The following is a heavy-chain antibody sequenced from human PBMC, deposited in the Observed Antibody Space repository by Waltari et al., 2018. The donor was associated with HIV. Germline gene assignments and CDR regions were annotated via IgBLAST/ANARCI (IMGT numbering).Heavy chain of an antibody. CDR3: ARGERGIVGGIYYGMDV. J-gene: IGHJ6*02. CDR1: GGSISSSSYY. V-gene: IGHV4-39*01. CDR2: IYYSGST. Sequence: QLQLQESGPGLVKPSETLSPSCTVSGGSISSSSYYWGWIRQPPGKGLEWIASIYYSGSTYYNPSLKSRVNISVDASKNQLSLKLSSVTAADTAIYYCARGERGIVGGIYYGMDVWGQGATVIVSS. D-gene: IGHD2-15*01.